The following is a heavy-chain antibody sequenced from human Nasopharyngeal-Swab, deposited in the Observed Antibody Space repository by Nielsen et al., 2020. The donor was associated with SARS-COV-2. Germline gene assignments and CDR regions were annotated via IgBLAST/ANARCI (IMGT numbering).Heavy chain of an antibody. D-gene: IGHD2-15*01. CDR3: AKEGKFCSGSSCYYPFEY. J-gene: IGHJ4*02. V-gene: IGHV3-30*18. CDR2: MSYDGSRQ. Sequence: GGSLRLSCAASGFTISTNAMHWVRQAPGKGLEWVAFMSYDGSRQQYADSVKGRFTISRDTSKNTLLLEMNSLRPEDTAVYYCAKEGKFCSGSSCYYPFEYWGQGTLVTVSS. CDR1: GFTISTNA.